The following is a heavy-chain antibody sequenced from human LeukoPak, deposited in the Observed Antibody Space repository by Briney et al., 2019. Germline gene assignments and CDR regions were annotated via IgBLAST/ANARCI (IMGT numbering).Heavy chain of an antibody. J-gene: IGHJ4*02. D-gene: IGHD4-17*01. CDR1: GGSFSGYY. CDR2: INHSGST. V-gene: IGHV4-34*01. Sequence: SETLSLTCAVYGGSFSGYYWSWIRQPPGKGLEWIGEINHSGSTNYNPSLKSRVTISVDTSKNQFSLKLSSVTAADTAVYYCARDRGYGDYGLIDYWGQGTLVTVSS. CDR3: ARDRGYGDYGLIDY.